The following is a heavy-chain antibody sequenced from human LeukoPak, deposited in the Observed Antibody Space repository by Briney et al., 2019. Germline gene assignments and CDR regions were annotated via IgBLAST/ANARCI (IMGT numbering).Heavy chain of an antibody. CDR1: GGAIASGGYS. D-gene: IGHD3-10*01. V-gene: IGHV4-30-2*06. Sequence: SQTLSLTCTVSGGAIASGGYSWNWIRQSPGKGLEWIGCIYDRGPAYYNPSLKSRFTISVDRPKNQFFLNVTSLTAADTAVYYCARSRQASGLLSSWGQGTPVVVSS. CDR2: IYDRGPA. CDR3: ARSRQASGLLSS. J-gene: IGHJ5*02.